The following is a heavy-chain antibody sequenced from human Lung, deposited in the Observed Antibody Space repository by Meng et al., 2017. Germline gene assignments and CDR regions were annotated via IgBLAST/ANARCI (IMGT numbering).Heavy chain of an antibody. V-gene: IGHV3-23*04. CDR1: GFTFTNYA. CDR3: AKEEVPNDY. D-gene: IGHD3-10*01. CDR2: IRISGDIT. Sequence: GQMVGFGGGLAQAGGSLGLSCAVSGFTFTNYAMSWVRQAPGKGLEWVSGIRISGDITYYADSVKGRFTISRDNSKNTVYLQMNSLRAEDTAVYYCAKEEVPNDYWGQGTLVTVSS. J-gene: IGHJ4*02.